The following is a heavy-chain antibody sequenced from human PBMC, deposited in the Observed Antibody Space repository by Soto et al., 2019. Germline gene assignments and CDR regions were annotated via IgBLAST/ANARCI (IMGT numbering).Heavy chain of an antibody. D-gene: IGHD2-21*02. CDR3: AREDDGGDSLDV. CDR2: IHHSGAF. J-gene: IGHJ6*02. CDR1: GGSINSDSYH. Sequence: SETLSLTCTVSGGSINSDSYHWTWIRQSPGKGLEWIGYIHHSGAFLYNPSFKSRLTISVDTSKNQFSLHLSSVTDAETAVYFCAREDDGGDSLDVWGQGTTVTVSS. V-gene: IGHV4-30-4*08.